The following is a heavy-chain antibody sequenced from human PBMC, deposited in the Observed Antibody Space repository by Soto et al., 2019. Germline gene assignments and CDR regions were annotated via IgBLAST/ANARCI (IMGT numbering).Heavy chain of an antibody. CDR2: INPNSGAT. D-gene: IGHD3-3*01. J-gene: IGHJ5*02. CDR3: ARGGGTILAPLP. Sequence: ASRKVSRQAFGYNLTRYLIHRGRQAPGQGLEWMGWINPNSGATKYAQKFQGRVTLSRDTSISTAYMELSGLRSDDTAVYYCARGGGTILAPLPWGQGTLVTVSS. V-gene: IGHV1-2*02. CDR1: GYNLTRYL.